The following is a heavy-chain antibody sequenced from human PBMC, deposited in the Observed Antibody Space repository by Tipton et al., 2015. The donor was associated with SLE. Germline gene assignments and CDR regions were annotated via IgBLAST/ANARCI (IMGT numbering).Heavy chain of an antibody. CDR3: ARRDSTMGAFDY. CDR1: GYSISSGYY. CDR2: INHSGST. V-gene: IGHV4-34*01. J-gene: IGHJ4*02. Sequence: TLSLTCAVSGYSISSGYYWSWIRQPPGKGLEWIGEINHSGSTNYNPSLKSRVTISVDTSKNQFSLKLSSVTAADTAVYYCARRDSTMGAFDYWGQGTLVIVSS. D-gene: IGHD2-2*01.